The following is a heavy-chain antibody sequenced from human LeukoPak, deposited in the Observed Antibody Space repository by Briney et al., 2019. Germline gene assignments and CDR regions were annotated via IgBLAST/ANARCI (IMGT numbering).Heavy chain of an antibody. V-gene: IGHV1-2*06. CDR3: ARVSGTDILTGYQTFFDY. J-gene: IGHJ4*02. CDR1: GYTFTGYY. D-gene: IGHD3-9*01. CDR2: INPNSGGT. Sequence: ASVKVSCKASGYTFTGYYMHWVRQAPGQGLEWMGRINPNSGGTNYAQKFQGRVTMTRDTSISTAYMELSRLRSDDTAVYYCARVSGTDILTGYQTFFDYWGQGTLVTVS.